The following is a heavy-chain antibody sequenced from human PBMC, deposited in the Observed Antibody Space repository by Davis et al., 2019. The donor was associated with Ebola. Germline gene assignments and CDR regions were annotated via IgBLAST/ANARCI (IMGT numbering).Heavy chain of an antibody. CDR1: GGSISSGDYF. V-gene: IGHV4-39*07. Sequence: PGGSLRLSCTVSGGSISSGDYFWSWIRQPPGKGLEWIGEINHSGSTNYNPSLKSRVPISVDTSKNQFSLKLSSVTAADTAVYYCASRGYDFWSGLDYWGQGTLVTVSS. D-gene: IGHD3-3*01. CDR2: INHSGST. J-gene: IGHJ4*02. CDR3: ASRGYDFWSGLDY.